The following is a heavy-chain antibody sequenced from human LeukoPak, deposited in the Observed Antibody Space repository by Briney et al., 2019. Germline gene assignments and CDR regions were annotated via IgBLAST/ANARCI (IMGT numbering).Heavy chain of an antibody. D-gene: IGHD2-15*01. CDR3: AREEKAAQDC. CDR2: IYTSGST. J-gene: IGHJ4*02. CDR1: GGSISTYF. V-gene: IGHV4-4*07. Sequence: SETLSLTCTVSGGSISTYFWSWLRQPAGKGLEWIGRIYTSGSTNYNPSLKSRVTMSVDTSKNQFSLKLSSVTAADTAVYYCAREEKAAQDCWGQGTLVTVSS.